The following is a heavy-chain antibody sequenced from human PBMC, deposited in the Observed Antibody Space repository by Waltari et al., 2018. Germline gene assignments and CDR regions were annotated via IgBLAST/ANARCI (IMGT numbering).Heavy chain of an antibody. V-gene: IGHV4-39*07. Sequence: QLQLQESGPGLVKPSATLSLTCTVSGGSISSRRYYWVWIAQPPGKGLEWIGSIYYSGSTYYNPSLKSRVTISVDTSKNQFSLKLSSVTAADTAVYYCARGGHDYGGNWDAFDIWGQGTMVTVSS. D-gene: IGHD4-17*01. CDR1: GGSISSRRYY. CDR2: IYYSGST. CDR3: ARGGHDYGGNWDAFDI. J-gene: IGHJ3*02.